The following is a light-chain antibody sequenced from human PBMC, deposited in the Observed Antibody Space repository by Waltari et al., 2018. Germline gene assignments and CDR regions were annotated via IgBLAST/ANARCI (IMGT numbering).Light chain of an antibody. CDR3: CSYAGNYVWV. CDR2: DVS. CDR1: SSDIGRYDI. Sequence: QSALTQPAAVSGSPGQSVTISCTGSSSDIGRYDIVLWYQQHPGNAPKLVISDVSKRPSGVSDRFSGSKSGDTASLTISGLQFEDEADYYCCSYAGNYVWVFGGGTRLTVL. V-gene: IGLV2-23*02. J-gene: IGLJ3*02.